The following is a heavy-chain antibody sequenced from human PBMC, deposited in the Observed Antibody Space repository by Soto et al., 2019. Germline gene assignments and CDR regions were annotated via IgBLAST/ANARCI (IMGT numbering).Heavy chain of an antibody. J-gene: IGHJ4*02. D-gene: IGHD3-16*01. CDR3: ARAIEKGRRGSVAYDY. CDR1: GFTFSSYD. CDR2: IGTAGDT. Sequence: EVQLVESGGGLVQPGGCLRLSCAASGFTFSSYDMQWVRQPTGKTLEWVSGIGTAGDTYYPDSVKGRFTISREDAKNSLYLQMNSLRAEDTAVYYCARAIEKGRRGSVAYDYWGQGTLVTVSS. V-gene: IGHV3-13*01.